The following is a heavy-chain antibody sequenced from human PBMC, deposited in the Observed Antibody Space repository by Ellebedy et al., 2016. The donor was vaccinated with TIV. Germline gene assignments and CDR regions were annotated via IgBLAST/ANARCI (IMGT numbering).Heavy chain of an antibody. Sequence: GESLKISCAASGFTFSGYWMHWVRQPPGKGLVWVSRIATDVSSTTYADSVKGRFSISRDNAKNTLYLHMSSLRAEDTAVYYCVRDKQDYGGGYYFDGMDVWGQGTMVTISS. CDR1: GFTFSGYW. CDR3: VRDKQDYGGGYYFDGMDV. V-gene: IGHV3-74*01. D-gene: IGHD4-23*01. CDR2: IATDVSST. J-gene: IGHJ6*02.